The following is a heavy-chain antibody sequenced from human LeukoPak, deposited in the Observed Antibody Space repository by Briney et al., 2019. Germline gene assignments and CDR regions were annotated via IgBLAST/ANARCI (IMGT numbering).Heavy chain of an antibody. CDR2: IYYSGST. J-gene: IGHJ5*02. Sequence: SETLSLTCTVSGGSISSYYWSWIRQPPGKGLEWIGYIYYSGSTNYNPSLKSRVTISVDTSKNQFSLKLSSVTAADTAVYYCARAPHDFWSGYAWFDPWGQGTLVTVSS. V-gene: IGHV4-59*01. CDR3: ARAPHDFWSGYAWFDP. D-gene: IGHD3-3*01. CDR1: GGSISSYY.